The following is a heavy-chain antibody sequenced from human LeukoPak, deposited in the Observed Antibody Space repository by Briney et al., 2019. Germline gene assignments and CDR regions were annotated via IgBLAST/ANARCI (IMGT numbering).Heavy chain of an antibody. CDR3: AREDPQTTVPEGMDV. D-gene: IGHD4-17*01. V-gene: IGHV4-59*01. Sequence: PSETLSLTCSVSGGSISTYYWSWTRQLPGKGLEWIGYIYYTGATNYNPSLRSRVTISVDTSRNQFSLRLSSVTAADTAVYYCAREDPQTTVPEGMDVWGHGTTVIVSS. CDR1: GGSISTYY. J-gene: IGHJ6*02. CDR2: IYYTGAT.